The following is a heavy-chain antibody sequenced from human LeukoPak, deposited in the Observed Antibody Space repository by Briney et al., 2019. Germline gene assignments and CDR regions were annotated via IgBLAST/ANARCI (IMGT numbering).Heavy chain of an antibody. CDR2: ISSSSSYI. J-gene: IGHJ6*02. D-gene: IGHD3-3*01. Sequence: PGGSLRLSCAASGFTFSSYSMNWVRRAPGKGLEWVSSISSSSSYIYYADSVKGRFTISRDNAKNSLYLQMNSLRAEDTAVYYCARSDFWSGYLWVRYYYGMDVWGQGTTVTVSS. CDR3: ARSDFWSGYLWVRYYYGMDV. CDR1: GFTFSSYS. V-gene: IGHV3-21*01.